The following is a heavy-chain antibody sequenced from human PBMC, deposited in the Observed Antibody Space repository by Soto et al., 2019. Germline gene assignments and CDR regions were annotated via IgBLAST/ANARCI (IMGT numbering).Heavy chain of an antibody. V-gene: IGHV3-53*01. D-gene: IGHD2-21*02. CDR1: GFTVSSNY. J-gene: IGHJ4*02. Sequence: EVQLVESGGGLIQPGGSLRLSCAASGFTVSSNYMSWVRQAPGKGLEWVSVIYSGGSTYYADSVKGRFTISRDNSKTTLYLQMNSLRAEDTAVYYCARNGYCGGDCYIDYWGQGTLVTVSS. CDR3: ARNGYCGGDCYIDY. CDR2: IYSGGST.